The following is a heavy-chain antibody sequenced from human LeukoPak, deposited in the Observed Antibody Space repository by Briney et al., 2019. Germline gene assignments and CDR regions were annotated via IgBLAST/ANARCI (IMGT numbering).Heavy chain of an antibody. CDR1: GFTFDDYG. Sequence: TGGSLRLSCAASGFTFDDYGMSWVRQAPGKGLEWVSGINWNGGSTGYADSVKGRFTISRDNAKNSLYLQMNSLRAEDTALYYCARGPYCGGDCYLNSWYFDLWGRGTLVTVSS. J-gene: IGHJ2*01. CDR3: ARGPYCGGDCYLNSWYFDL. D-gene: IGHD2-21*01. CDR2: INWNGGST. V-gene: IGHV3-20*04.